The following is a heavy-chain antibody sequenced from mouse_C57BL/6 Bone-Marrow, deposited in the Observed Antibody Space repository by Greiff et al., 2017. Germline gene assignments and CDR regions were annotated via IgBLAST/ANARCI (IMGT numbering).Heavy chain of an antibody. CDR1: GYTFPSYW. J-gene: IGHJ2*01. V-gene: IGHV1-7*01. CDR2: INPSSGYT. Sequence: VQGVESGAELAKPGASVKLSCKASGYTFPSYWMHWVKQRPGQGLEWIGYINPSSGYTKYNQKFKDKATLTADKSSSTAYMQLSSLTYEDAAVYYCARSPYDYDEGYWGQGTTLTVSS. D-gene: IGHD2-4*01. CDR3: ARSPYDYDEGY.